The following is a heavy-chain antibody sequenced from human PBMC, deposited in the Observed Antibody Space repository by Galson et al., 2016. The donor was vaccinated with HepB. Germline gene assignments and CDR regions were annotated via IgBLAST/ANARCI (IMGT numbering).Heavy chain of an antibody. J-gene: IGHJ4*02. V-gene: IGHV3-11*05. CDR3: ARELSDTDMIAFNFAY. CDR1: GFSFSDFY. Sequence: SLRLSCAASGFSFSDFYMSWIRQAPGKGLEWVSFISSGSTYTNYADSVKGRFTVSRDNSQNTVYLQMNRLRAEDTAVYYCARELSDTDMIAFNFAYWGQGARVTVSS. CDR2: ISSGSTYT. D-gene: IGHD3-16*01.